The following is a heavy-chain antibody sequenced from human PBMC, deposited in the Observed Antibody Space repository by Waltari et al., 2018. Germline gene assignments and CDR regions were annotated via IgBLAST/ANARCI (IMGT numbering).Heavy chain of an antibody. CDR2: ISWNSGWI. CDR3: TKDVTAAGSAQFDY. CDR1: GFTFDDYA. J-gene: IGHJ4*02. Sequence: VQVVESGGGLVQPGRSLRVSCAASGFTFDDYAMHWVRQGPGKGLEWVAGISWNSGWIGYADSVKGRFTISRDNAKNSLHLQMNSLRAEDMALYYCTKDVTAAGSAQFDYWGQGTLVSVSS. V-gene: IGHV3-9*03. D-gene: IGHD6-13*01.